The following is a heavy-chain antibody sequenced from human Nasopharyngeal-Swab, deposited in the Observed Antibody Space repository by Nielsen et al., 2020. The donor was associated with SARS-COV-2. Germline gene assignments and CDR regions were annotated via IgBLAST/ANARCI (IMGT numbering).Heavy chain of an antibody. CDR3: ARQRNYGYYYYYMDV. Sequence: SETLSLTCTVSGGSISSYYWSWIRQPPGKGLEWIGSIYHSGSTYYNPSLKSRVTISVDTSKNQFSLKLSSVTAADTAVYYCARQRNYGYYYYYMDVWGKGTTVTVSS. V-gene: IGHV4-59*08. D-gene: IGHD4-11*01. CDR1: GGSISSYY. CDR2: IYHSGST. J-gene: IGHJ6*03.